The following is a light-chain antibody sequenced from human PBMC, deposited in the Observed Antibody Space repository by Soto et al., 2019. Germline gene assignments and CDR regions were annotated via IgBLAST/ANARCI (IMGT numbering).Light chain of an antibody. CDR1: SSNIGAGYD. V-gene: IGLV1-40*01. CDR2: GNS. J-gene: IGLJ2*01. CDR3: QSYDSSLSGDVV. Sequence: QSVLTQPPSVSGAPGQRVTISCTGSSSNIGAGYDVHWYQQLPGTAPKLLIYGNSNRPSGVPDRFSGSKSGTSASLASTGLQGEYEADYYCQSYDSSLSGDVVFGGGTKLTVL.